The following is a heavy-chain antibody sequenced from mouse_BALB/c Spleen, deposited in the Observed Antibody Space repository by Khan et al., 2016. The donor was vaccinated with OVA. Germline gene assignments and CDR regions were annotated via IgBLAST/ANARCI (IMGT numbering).Heavy chain of an antibody. CDR3: ARSNSLLPMDY. D-gene: IGHD1-1*01. V-gene: IGHV14-3*02. CDR1: GFNINDTC. CDR2: IDPANGDT. J-gene: IGHJ4*01. Sequence: VRLQQSGAELVKPGASVKLSCTASGFNINDTCLHWVKQRPEQGLEWIGRIDPANGDTKYDPKFQAKATITADTPSNIAYLPPSSLTSEDTAVYYCARSNSLLPMDYWGQGTSVTVSS.